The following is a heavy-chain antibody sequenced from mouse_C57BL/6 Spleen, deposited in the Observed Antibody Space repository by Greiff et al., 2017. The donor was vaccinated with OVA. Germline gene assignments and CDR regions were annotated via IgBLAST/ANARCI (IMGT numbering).Heavy chain of an antibody. CDR2: LWRGGST. Sequence: QVQLQQSGPGLVQPSQSLSITCTVSGFSLTSYGVHWVRQSPGKGLEWLGVLWRGGSTDYNAAFMSRLSITKDNSKSQVFFKMNSLQADDTAIYYCAKNSGYGSSYDWYFDVWGTGTTVTVSS. D-gene: IGHD1-1*01. V-gene: IGHV2-5*01. CDR3: AKNSGYGSSYDWYFDV. CDR1: GFSLTSYG. J-gene: IGHJ1*03.